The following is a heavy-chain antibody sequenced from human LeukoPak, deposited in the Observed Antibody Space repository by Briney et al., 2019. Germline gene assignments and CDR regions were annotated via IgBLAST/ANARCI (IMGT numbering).Heavy chain of an antibody. V-gene: IGHV3-48*02. CDR1: GFTFSSYG. D-gene: IGHD3-10*01. CDR3: VRANSLMVRGVITYFDS. Sequence: PGGSLRLSCAASGFTFSSYGMNWVRQAPGKGLEFVAYISSSGATIYYADSLKGRFTISRDNAKNSLYLQMNSLRDEDTAVYFCVRANSLMVRGVITYFDSWGQGNLVTVSS. J-gene: IGHJ4*02. CDR2: ISSSGATI.